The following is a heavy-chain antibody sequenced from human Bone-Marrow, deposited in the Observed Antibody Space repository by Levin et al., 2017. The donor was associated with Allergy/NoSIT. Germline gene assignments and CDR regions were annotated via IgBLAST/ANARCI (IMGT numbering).Heavy chain of an antibody. Sequence: SETLSLTCTVSGGSISSSSYYWGWIRQPPGKGLEWIGSIYYSGSTYYNPSLKSRVTISVDTSKNQFSLKLSSVTAADTAVYYCARQFESGERTTVTIRRILNWFDPWGQGTLVTVSS. D-gene: IGHD4-17*01. CDR2: IYYSGST. J-gene: IGHJ5*02. CDR3: ARQFESGERTTVTIRRILNWFDP. V-gene: IGHV4-39*01. CDR1: GGSISSSSYY.